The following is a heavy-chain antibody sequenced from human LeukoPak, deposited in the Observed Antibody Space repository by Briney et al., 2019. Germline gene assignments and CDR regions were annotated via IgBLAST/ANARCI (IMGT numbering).Heavy chain of an antibody. J-gene: IGHJ4*02. CDR2: IKEDGSQR. D-gene: IGHD3-10*01. Sequence: GGSLRLSCAAPGFTFSRSWMIWVRQAPGKGLEWVANIKEDGSQRFYVDSVKGRFTISRDNARNSLYLQMSSLRAEDTAVYYWARGFGECWGQGTLVTVSS. CDR3: ARGFGEC. V-gene: IGHV3-7*04. CDR1: GFTFSRSW.